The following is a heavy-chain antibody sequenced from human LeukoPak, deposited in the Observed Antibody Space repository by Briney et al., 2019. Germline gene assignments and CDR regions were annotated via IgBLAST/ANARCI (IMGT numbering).Heavy chain of an antibody. Sequence: PGRSLRLSCAASGFTFSNYAMHWVRQAPGKGLEWVAVISYDGSNKYYADSVKGRFTISRDNSKNTLYLQMNSLRAEDTAVYYCARGFGELSMGDYWGQGTLVTVSS. CDR3: ARGFGELSMGDY. CDR2: ISYDGSNK. CDR1: GFTFSNYA. V-gene: IGHV3-30-3*01. D-gene: IGHD3-10*01. J-gene: IGHJ4*02.